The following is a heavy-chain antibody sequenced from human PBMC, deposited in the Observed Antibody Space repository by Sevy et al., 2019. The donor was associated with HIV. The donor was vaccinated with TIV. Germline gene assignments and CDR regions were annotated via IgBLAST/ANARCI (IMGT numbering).Heavy chain of an antibody. CDR2: ISAYNGNT. D-gene: IGHD5-18*01. Sequence: ASVKVSCKASGYTFTSYGISWVRQAPRQGLEWMGWISAYNGNTNYAQKLQGRVTMTTDTSTSTAYMELRSLRSDDTAVYYCARNPLLYSYLDYWGQGTLVTVSS. J-gene: IGHJ4*02. CDR3: ARNPLLYSYLDY. CDR1: GYTFTSYG. V-gene: IGHV1-18*04.